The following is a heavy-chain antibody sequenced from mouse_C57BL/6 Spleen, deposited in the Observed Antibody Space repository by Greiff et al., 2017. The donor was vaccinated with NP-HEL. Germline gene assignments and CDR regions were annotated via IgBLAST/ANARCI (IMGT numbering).Heavy chain of an antibody. CDR1: GYIFTSYW. CDR2: IDPSDSET. Sequence: QVQLQQPGAELVRPGSSVKLSCKASGYIFTSYWMHWVKQRPIQGLEWIGNIDPSDSETHYNQKFKDKATLTVDKSSSTAYMQLSSLTSEDSAVYYCARGEGNYVLYAMDYWGQGTSVTVSS. J-gene: IGHJ4*01. CDR3: ARGEGNYVLYAMDY. D-gene: IGHD2-1*01. V-gene: IGHV1-52*01.